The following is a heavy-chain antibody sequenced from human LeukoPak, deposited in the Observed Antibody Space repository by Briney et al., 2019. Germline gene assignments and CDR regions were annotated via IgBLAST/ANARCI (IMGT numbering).Heavy chain of an antibody. CDR2: IIPIFGTA. D-gene: IGHD4-17*01. CDR3: VRDPRDYGENYYYYYMDV. J-gene: IGHJ6*03. Sequence: SVKVSCKASGGTFSSYAISWVRQAPGQGLEWMGGIIPIFGTANYAQKFQGRVTITADESTSTAYMELSSLRSEDTAVYYCVRDPRDYGENYYYYYMDVWGKGTTVTVSS. V-gene: IGHV1-69*01. CDR1: GGTFSSYA.